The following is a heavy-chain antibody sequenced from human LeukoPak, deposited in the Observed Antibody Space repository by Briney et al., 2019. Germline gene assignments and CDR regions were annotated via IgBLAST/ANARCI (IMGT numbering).Heavy chain of an antibody. D-gene: IGHD6-25*01. CDR1: GGSISSGSYY. J-gene: IGHJ5*02. V-gene: IGHV4-61*02. CDR2: IYTSGST. CDR3: ARDSPFIIAARGVWFDP. Sequence: SETLSLTCTVSGGSISSGSYYWSWIRQPAGKGLEWIGRIYTSGSTNYNPSLKSRVTISVDTSKNQFSLKLSSVTAADTAVYYCARDSPFIIAARGVWFDPWGQGTLVTVSS.